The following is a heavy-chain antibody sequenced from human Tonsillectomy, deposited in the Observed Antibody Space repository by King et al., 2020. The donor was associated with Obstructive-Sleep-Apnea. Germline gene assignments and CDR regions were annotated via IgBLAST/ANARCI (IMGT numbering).Heavy chain of an antibody. J-gene: IGHJ3*02. CDR2: MSPSSGST. Sequence: QLVQSGAEVKKPGASVKVSCKASGYTFTSYDINWVRQATGRGLEWMAWMSPSSGSTAHAQKFQGRVTMTRSAPNSTAYMDLSSLQSEDTAVYYCARSKGPGAFDIWGQGTMVIVSS. CDR1: GYTFTSYD. CDR3: ARSKGPGAFDI. V-gene: IGHV1-8*01.